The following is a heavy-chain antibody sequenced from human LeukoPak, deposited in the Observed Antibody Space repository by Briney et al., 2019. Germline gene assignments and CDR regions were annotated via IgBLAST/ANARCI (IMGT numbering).Heavy chain of an antibody. V-gene: IGHV3-23*01. J-gene: IGHJ4*02. CDR3: AKEIRDYEILTGSGGVDY. CDR2: ISGSGDRI. Sequence: AGGSLRLSCAASGFTFSSYAMTWVRQAPRKGLGWVSGISGSGDRIYYADSVKGRSTISRDNSKNTLYLQMNSLRADDTAVYYCAKEIRDYEILTGSGGVDYWGQGTLVTVSS. CDR1: GFTFSSYA. D-gene: IGHD3-9*01.